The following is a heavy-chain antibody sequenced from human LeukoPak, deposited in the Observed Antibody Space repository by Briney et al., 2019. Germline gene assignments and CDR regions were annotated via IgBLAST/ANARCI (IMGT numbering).Heavy chain of an antibody. J-gene: IGHJ4*02. CDR1: GFTFSSYA. Sequence: GGSLRLSCAASGFTFSSYAMSWVRQAPGKGLEWVSAISGSGGSTYYADSVKGRFTISRDNSKNTLYLQMNSLRAEDTAVYYCAKDRRPTPDHGDYGFDYWGQGTLVTVSS. CDR2: ISGSGGST. D-gene: IGHD4-17*01. V-gene: IGHV3-23*01. CDR3: AKDRRPTPDHGDYGFDY.